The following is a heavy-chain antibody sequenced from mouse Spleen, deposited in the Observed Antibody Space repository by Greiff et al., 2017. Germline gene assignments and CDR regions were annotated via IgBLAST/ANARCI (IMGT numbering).Heavy chain of an antibody. CDR2: IDPETGGT. CDR3: TRLMITGAMDY. J-gene: IGHJ4*01. D-gene: IGHD2-4*01. CDR1: GYTFTDYE. Sequence: QVQLQQSGAELVRPGASVTLSCKASGYTFTDYEMHWVKQTPVHGLEWIGAIDPETGGTAYNQKFKGKATLTADKSSSTAYMELRSLTSEDSAVYYCTRLMITGAMDYWGQGTSVTVSS. V-gene: IGHV1-15*01.